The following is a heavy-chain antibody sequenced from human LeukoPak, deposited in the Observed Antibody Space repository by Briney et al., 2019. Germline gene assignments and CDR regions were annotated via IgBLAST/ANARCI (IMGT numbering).Heavy chain of an antibody. Sequence: SETLSLTCTVSGGSISSYYWSWIRQPPGKGLEWIGYIHYSGSTNYNPSLKSRVTISVDTSKNQFSLKLSSVTAADTAVYYCARCIVGATLFDYWGQGTLVTVSS. J-gene: IGHJ4*02. CDR3: ARCIVGATLFDY. D-gene: IGHD1-26*01. CDR2: IHYSGST. CDR1: GGSISSYY. V-gene: IGHV4-59*08.